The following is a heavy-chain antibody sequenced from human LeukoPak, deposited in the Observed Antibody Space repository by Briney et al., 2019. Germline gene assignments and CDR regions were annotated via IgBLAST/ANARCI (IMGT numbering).Heavy chain of an antibody. D-gene: IGHD2-2*01. Sequence: GASVKVSCKASGYTFTDYYMHWVRQALGQGFEWMGWINPNDGDTNYAQKFQGRVTMTRDTSISTAHMEVSRLRSDDTAVYYCARANFLYCSSSTCLFDYWGQGTLVTVSS. CDR3: ARANFLYCSSSTCLFDY. V-gene: IGHV1-2*02. CDR2: INPNDGDT. J-gene: IGHJ4*02. CDR1: GYTFTDYY.